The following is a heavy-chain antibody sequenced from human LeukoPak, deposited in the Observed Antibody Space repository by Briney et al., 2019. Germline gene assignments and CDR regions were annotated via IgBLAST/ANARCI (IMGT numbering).Heavy chain of an antibody. Sequence: TGGSLRLSCAASGFTFSSYAMSWVRQAPGKGLEWVSAISGSGGSTYYADSVKGRFTISRDNSKNTLYLQMNSLRAEDTAVYYCAKATTVTQRGYFDCWGQGTLVTVSS. D-gene: IGHD4-11*01. CDR3: AKATTVTQRGYFDC. J-gene: IGHJ4*02. CDR1: GFTFSSYA. V-gene: IGHV3-23*01. CDR2: ISGSGGST.